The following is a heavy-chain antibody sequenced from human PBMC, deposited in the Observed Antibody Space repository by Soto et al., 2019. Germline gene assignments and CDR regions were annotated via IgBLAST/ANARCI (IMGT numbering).Heavy chain of an antibody. Sequence: EVHLVESGGGLVKPGGSLRLSCAARGFSFSTYSMSWVRQAPGKGLEWVSSIGSTSAYIYYADSLRGRFTISRDNAKNLVYLQMNSLRAEDTAVYYCVREVDTEMGNEASDIWGQGTMVTVSP. V-gene: IGHV3-21*01. D-gene: IGHD5-18*01. CDR2: IGSTSAYI. CDR1: GFSFSTYS. J-gene: IGHJ3*02. CDR3: VREVDTEMGNEASDI.